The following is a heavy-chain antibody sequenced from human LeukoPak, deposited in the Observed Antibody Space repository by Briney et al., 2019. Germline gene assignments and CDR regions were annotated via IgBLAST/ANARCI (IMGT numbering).Heavy chain of an antibody. CDR2: INPNSGGT. J-gene: IGHJ4*02. D-gene: IGHD6-19*01. Sequence: ASVKVSCKASGYTFTGYYMHWVRQAPGQGLEWMGWINPNSGGTNYAQKFQGWVTMTRDTSISTAYMELSRLRSDDTAVYYCARDSGSGWYDFYYWGQGTLVTVSS. V-gene: IGHV1-2*04. CDR1: GYTFTGYY. CDR3: ARDSGSGWYDFYY.